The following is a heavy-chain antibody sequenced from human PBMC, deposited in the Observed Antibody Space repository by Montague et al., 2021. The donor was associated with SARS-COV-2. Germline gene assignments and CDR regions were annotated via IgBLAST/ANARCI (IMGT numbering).Heavy chain of an antibody. D-gene: IGHD1-14*01. J-gene: IGHJ5*02. CDR1: GGSISSSSYY. CDR3: ARHGRRLTEWLDH. CDR2: IYYSGST. Sequence: SETLSLTYTVSGGSISSSSYYWGWIRQPPGKGLEWIGTIYYSGSTYYNPSLKSRVTLSVATTKNQFSLKLSSLTAADTAVYYWARHGRRLTEWLDHWGQGTLVTVSS. V-gene: IGHV4-39*01.